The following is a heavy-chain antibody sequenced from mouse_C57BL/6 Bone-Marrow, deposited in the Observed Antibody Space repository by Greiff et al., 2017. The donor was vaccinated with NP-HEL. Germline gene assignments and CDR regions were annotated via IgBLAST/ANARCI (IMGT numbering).Heavy chain of an antibody. CDR3: ARDDYYGSRGDYYTMDY. D-gene: IGHD1-1*01. J-gene: IGHJ4*01. V-gene: IGHV1-69*01. CDR2: IDPSDSYT. CDR1: GYTFTSYW. Sequence: QVQLQQPGAELVMPGASVKLSCKASGYTFTSYWMHWVKQRPGQGLEWIGEIDPSDSYTNYNQKFKGKSTLTVDKSSSTAYMQLSSPTSEDSAVYYCARDDYYGSRGDYYTMDYWGQGTSVTVSS.